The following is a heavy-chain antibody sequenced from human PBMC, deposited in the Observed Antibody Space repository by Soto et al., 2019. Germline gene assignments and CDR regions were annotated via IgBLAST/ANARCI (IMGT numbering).Heavy chain of an antibody. V-gene: IGHV3-49*04. Sequence: PGGSLRLSCTASGFTFGDYAMSWVRQAPGKGLEWVGFIRSKAYGGTTVYAASVKGRFTISRDDSKSIAYLQMNSLKTEDTAVYYCTRVPLLYVDTAMVNYYYYGMDVWGQGTTVTVSS. D-gene: IGHD5-18*01. J-gene: IGHJ6*02. CDR1: GFTFGDYA. CDR3: TRVPLLYVDTAMVNYYYYGMDV. CDR2: IRSKAYGGTT.